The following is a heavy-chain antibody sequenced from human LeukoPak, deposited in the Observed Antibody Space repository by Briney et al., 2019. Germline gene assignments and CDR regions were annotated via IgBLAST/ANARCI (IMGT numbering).Heavy chain of an antibody. CDR3: ARWGRDRYGSGSYEDY. D-gene: IGHD3-10*01. V-gene: IGHV3-21*01. CDR2: ISSSSSYI. CDR1: GFTFSSYS. Sequence: PGGSLRLSCAASGFTFSSYSMNWVRQAPGKGLEWVSSISSSSSYIYYADSVKGRFTISRDNAKNSLYLQMNSLRAEDTAVYYCARWGRDRYGSGSYEDYWGQGTLVTVSS. J-gene: IGHJ4*02.